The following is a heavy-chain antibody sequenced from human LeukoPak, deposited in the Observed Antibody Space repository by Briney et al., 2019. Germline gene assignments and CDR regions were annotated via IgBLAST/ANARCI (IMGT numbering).Heavy chain of an antibody. D-gene: IGHD6-19*01. CDR1: GGSVSSGSHY. CDR2: VYYRGTT. CDR3: ARSFYSSGWYTPLRWFDT. V-gene: IGHV4-61*01. J-gene: IGHJ5*02. Sequence: SETLSLTCTVSGGSVSSGSHYWNWIRQSPGRGLEWIGHVYYRGTTNYTPSLKSRVTISVDTSMNQFSLRLSSVTAADTAVYFCARSFYSSGWYTPLRWFDTWGQGTPVTVSS.